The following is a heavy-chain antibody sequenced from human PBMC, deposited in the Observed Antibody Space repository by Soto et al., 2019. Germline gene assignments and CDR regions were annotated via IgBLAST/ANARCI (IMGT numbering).Heavy chain of an antibody. D-gene: IGHD2-2*01. V-gene: IGHV4-59*01. J-gene: IGHJ4*02. CDR2: IYYSGST. CDR1: GGSISSYY. CDR3: ARTYCSSTTCYDLFDS. Sequence: ASETLSLTCTVSGGSISSYYWSWIRQPPGKGLEWIGYIYYSGSTNYNPSLKSRVTISVDTSKNQFSLKLSSVTAADTAVYYCARTYCSSTTCYDLFDSWGQGTLVTVSS.